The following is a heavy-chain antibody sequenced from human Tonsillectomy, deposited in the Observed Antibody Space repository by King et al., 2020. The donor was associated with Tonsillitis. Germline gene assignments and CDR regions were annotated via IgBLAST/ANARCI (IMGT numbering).Heavy chain of an antibody. V-gene: IGHV3-74*01. CDR1: GFTFSGYW. D-gene: IGHD2-21*02. CDR3: ARPHCGGDGLNWYFDL. J-gene: IGHJ2*01. Sequence: VQLVESGGGLVQPGGSLRLSCAASGFTFSGYWMHWVRQAPGKGLVWVSRINSVGSSTTYADSVKGRFTISRDNAKNTLYLQMNSLRAEDTAVYYCARPHCGGDGLNWYFDLWGRGALVTVSS. CDR2: INSVGSST.